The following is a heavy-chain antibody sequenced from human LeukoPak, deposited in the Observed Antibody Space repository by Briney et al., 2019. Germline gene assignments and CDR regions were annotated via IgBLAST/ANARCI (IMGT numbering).Heavy chain of an antibody. CDR1: GVSISSYY. V-gene: IGHV4-4*07. CDR3: ARDLSVVVVDDAFDI. J-gene: IGHJ3*02. Sequence: PSETLSLTCTVSGVSISSYYWSWLRQPAGKGLEWIGRIYTSGSTNYNPSLKSRVTMSVDTSKNQFSLKLSSVTAADTAVYYCARDLSVVVVDDAFDIWGQGTMVTVSS. D-gene: IGHD2-15*01. CDR2: IYTSGST.